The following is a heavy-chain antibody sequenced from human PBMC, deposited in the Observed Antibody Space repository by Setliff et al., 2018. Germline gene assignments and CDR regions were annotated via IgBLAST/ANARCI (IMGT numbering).Heavy chain of an antibody. CDR3: AKSPVAYCSGAVCYPFDY. D-gene: IGHD2-8*02. CDR1: GFTFSSYA. Sequence: LSLSCVASGFTFSSYAMSWVRQAPGKGLEWVSAMSASGTSTYHADSVKGRFTISGDNSKNTLYLQMNSLRAEDTAVYFCAKSPVAYCSGAVCYPFDYWGQGTLVTVSS. V-gene: IGHV3-23*01. CDR2: MSASGTST. J-gene: IGHJ4*02.